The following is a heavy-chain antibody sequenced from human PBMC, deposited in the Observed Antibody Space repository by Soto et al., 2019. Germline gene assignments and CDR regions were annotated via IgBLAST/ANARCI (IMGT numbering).Heavy chain of an antibody. CDR3: ARHIPLGKVVVPDEPRTNWFDP. D-gene: IGHD2-2*01. Sequence: SETLSLTCTVSGGSISSSSYYWGWIRQPPGKGLEWIGSIYYSGSTYYNPSLKSRVTISVDTSKNQFSLKLSSVTAADTAVYYCARHIPLGKVVVPDEPRTNWFDPWGQGTLVTVSS. CDR2: IYYSGST. V-gene: IGHV4-39*01. CDR1: GGSISSSSYY. J-gene: IGHJ5*02.